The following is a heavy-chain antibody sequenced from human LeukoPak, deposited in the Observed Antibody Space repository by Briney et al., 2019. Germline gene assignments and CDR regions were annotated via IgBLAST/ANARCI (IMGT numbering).Heavy chain of an antibody. CDR1: GGSISSYY. CDR2: IYYSGST. V-gene: IGHV4-59*01. CDR3: AGSSIVELSFGGIDY. J-gene: IGHJ4*02. Sequence: SETLSLTCTVSGGSISSYYWSWIRQPPGKGLEWIGYIYYSGSTNYNPSLKSRVTISVDTSKNQFSLKLSSVTAADTAVYYCAGSSIVELSFGGIDYWGQGTLVTVSS. D-gene: IGHD3-22*01.